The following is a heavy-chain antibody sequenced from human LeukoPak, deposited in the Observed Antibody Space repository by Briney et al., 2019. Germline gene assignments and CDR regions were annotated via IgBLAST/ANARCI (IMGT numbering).Heavy chain of an antibody. V-gene: IGHV3-21*01. CDR3: ARGADTSGYSAFDV. J-gene: IGHJ3*01. CDR1: GFTFSSYT. CDR2: ISSSSSYI. Sequence: PGGSLRLSCAASGFTFSSYTINWVRQAPGKGLEWVSSISSSSSYIYYADSVKGRFTISRDNAKNSLYLQMNSLRAEDTAVYYCARGADTSGYSAFDVWGQGTMVTVSS. D-gene: IGHD3-22*01.